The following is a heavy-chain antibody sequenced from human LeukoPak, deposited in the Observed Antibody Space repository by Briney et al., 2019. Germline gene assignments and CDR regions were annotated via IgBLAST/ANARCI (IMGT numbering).Heavy chain of an antibody. CDR1: GGSVSGGNYY. CDR3: ARTGSTGGY. V-gene: IGHV4-61*01. Sequence: SETQSLTCTVSGGSVSGGNYYCSWTRQSPGKGLEWIGYIHYSGSTVYSPSLKSRVTMSIDTSKNQFSLNLSSVTAADTAVYYCARTGSTGGYWGQGTLVTVSS. D-gene: IGHD1-14*01. CDR2: IHYSGST. J-gene: IGHJ4*02.